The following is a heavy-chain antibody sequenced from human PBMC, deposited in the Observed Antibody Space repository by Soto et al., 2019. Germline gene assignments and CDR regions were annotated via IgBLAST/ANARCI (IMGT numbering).Heavy chain of an antibody. CDR1: GFTFDDYT. CDR3: AKDFRVGWFGEILYGMDV. J-gene: IGHJ6*02. Sequence: PGGSLRLSCAASGFTFDDYTMHWVRQAPGKGLEWVSLISWDGGSTYYADSVKGRFTISRDNSKNSLYLQMNSLRTEDTALYYCAKDFRVGWFGEILYGMDVWGQGTTVTVSS. D-gene: IGHD3-10*01. CDR2: ISWDGGST. V-gene: IGHV3-43*01.